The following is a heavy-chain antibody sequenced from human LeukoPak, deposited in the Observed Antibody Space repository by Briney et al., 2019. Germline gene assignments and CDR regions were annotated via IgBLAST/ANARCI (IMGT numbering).Heavy chain of an antibody. CDR2: IKQDGSEK. CDR1: GFTFSSYW. J-gene: IGHJ4*02. V-gene: IGHV3-7*01. Sequence: GGSLRLSCAASGFTFSSYWMSWVRQAPGKGLEWVANIKQDGSEKYYVDSVKGRFTISRDNAKNSLYLQMNSLRAEDTAVYYCARDGDGYNYWAWYFDYWGQGPLVTVSS. D-gene: IGHD5-24*01. CDR3: ARDGDGYNYWAWYFDY.